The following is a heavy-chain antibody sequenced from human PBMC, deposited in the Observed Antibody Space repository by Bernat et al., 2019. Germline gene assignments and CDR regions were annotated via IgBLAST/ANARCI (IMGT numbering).Heavy chain of an antibody. J-gene: IGHJ4*02. CDR3: ATGEGLAANSFHY. Sequence: QVQLQESGPGLVKPSQTLSLTCTVSGGPISRGGYYWSWIRQHPGKGLEWIGYIYYSGSTYYNPSLKSRVTISVDTSKNQFSLKLSSVTAADTAVYYCATGEGLAANSFHYWGQGTLVTVSS. CDR1: GGPISRGGYY. D-gene: IGHD6-25*01. CDR2: IYYSGST. V-gene: IGHV4-31*03.